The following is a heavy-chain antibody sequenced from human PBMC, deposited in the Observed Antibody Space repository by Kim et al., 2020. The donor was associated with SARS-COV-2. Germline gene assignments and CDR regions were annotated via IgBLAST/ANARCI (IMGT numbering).Heavy chain of an antibody. Sequence: GRPNDNPSLKSRVTISVDTSKNQFSLKLSSVTAADTAVYYCARTHNWFDPWGQGTLVTVSS. CDR3: ARTHNWFDP. J-gene: IGHJ5*02. V-gene: IGHV4-59*01. CDR2: GRP.